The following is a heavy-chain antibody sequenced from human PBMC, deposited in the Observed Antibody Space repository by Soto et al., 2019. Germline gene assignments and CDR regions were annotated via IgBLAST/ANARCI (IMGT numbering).Heavy chain of an antibody. D-gene: IGHD2-2*01. CDR2: ISGSGGST. CDR1: GFTFSSYA. Sequence: GGSLRLSCAASGFTFSSYAMSWVRQAPGKGLEWVSAISGSGGSTYYADSVKGRFTISRDNSKNTLYLQMNSLRAEDTAVYYCAKEEDIVVGPAATNNWFDPWGQGTLVTVSS. V-gene: IGHV3-23*01. CDR3: AKEEDIVVGPAATNNWFDP. J-gene: IGHJ5*02.